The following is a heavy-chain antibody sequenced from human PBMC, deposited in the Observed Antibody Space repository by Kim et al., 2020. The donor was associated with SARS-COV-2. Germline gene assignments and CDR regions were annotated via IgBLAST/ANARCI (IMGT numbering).Heavy chain of an antibody. D-gene: IGHD1-1*01. CDR3: ARDVDEVGYTDY. J-gene: IGHJ4*02. V-gene: IGHV3-11*01. Sequence: YYADSVKGGSTIARDNAKNSLYLQMNSLRSEDTAVYDCARDVDEVGYTDYWGQGTLVTVSS.